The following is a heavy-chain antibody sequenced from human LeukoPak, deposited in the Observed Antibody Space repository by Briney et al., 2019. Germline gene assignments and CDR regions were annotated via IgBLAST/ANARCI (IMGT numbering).Heavy chain of an antibody. D-gene: IGHD2-21*01. Sequence: SETLSLTCTVSGGSISSGDYYWSWIRQPPGKGLEWIGYIYYSGSTYYNPSLKSRVTISVDTSKNQISLKLSSVTAADTAVYYCASFYQAYYFDFWGQGTLVTVSS. CDR2: IYYSGST. V-gene: IGHV4-30-4*01. CDR3: ASFYQAYYFDF. J-gene: IGHJ4*02. CDR1: GGSISSGDYY.